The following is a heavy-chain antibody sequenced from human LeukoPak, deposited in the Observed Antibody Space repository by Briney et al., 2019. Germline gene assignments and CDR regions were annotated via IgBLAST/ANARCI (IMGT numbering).Heavy chain of an antibody. D-gene: IGHD6-13*01. CDR2: MNPNSGNT. Sequence: ASVKVSCKASGYTFTSYDINWVRQATGQGLEWMGWMNPNSGNTGYAQKFQGRVTMTRNTSISTAYMELSSLRSEDTAVYYCARSGRGYSSSWSDAFDIWGQGTMVTVSS. V-gene: IGHV1-8*01. J-gene: IGHJ3*02. CDR1: GYTFTSYD. CDR3: ARSGRGYSSSWSDAFDI.